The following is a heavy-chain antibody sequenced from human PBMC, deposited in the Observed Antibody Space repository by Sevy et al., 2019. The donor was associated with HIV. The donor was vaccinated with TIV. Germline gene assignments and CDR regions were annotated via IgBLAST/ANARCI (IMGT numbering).Heavy chain of an antibody. Sequence: GGSLRLSCAASGFTFSSYGMHWVRQAPGKGLEWVAVISYDGSNKYYADSVKGRFTISRDNSKNTLYLQMNSLRAEDTAVYYCAKIPPEEGYSYGYRYYYYGMDVWGQGTTVTVSS. CDR2: ISYDGSNK. D-gene: IGHD5-18*01. CDR1: GFTFSSYG. J-gene: IGHJ6*02. CDR3: AKIPPEEGYSYGYRYYYYGMDV. V-gene: IGHV3-30*18.